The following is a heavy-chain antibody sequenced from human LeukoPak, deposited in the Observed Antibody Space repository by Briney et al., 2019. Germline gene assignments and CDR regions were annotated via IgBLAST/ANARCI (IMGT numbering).Heavy chain of an antibody. CDR1: GGTFSSYA. CDR2: IIPIFGTA. J-gene: IGHJ4*02. CDR3: AREGMLGAALDY. Sequence: SVKVSCKASGGTFSSYAISWVRQAPGQGLEWMGGIIPIFGTANYAQKFQGRVTITADESTSTAYMELSSLRSEDTAVYYCAREGMLGAALDYWGQGTLVTVSS. V-gene: IGHV1-69*13. D-gene: IGHD1-26*01.